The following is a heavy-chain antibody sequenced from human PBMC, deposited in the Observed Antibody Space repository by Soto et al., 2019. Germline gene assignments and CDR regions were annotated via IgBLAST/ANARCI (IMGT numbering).Heavy chain of an antibody. D-gene: IGHD2-15*01. CDR3: ARDNSQNYGTPAASSRFHP. J-gene: IGHJ5*02. CDR2: INPSGDSR. CDR1: GFSFSDYF. V-gene: IGHV1-46*01. Sequence: GASVKVSCQASGFSFSDYFMHWVRQAPGEGFEWMGIINPSGDSRNYAQKFQGRVTITRDTSTSTVYMDLSSLRYEDTAVYYCARDNSQNYGTPAASSRFHPWGQGTPVTVSS.